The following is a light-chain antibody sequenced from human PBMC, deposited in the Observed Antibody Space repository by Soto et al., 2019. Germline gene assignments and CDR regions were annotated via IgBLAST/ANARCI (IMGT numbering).Light chain of an antibody. CDR2: LNIDGSH. V-gene: IGLV4-69*01. CDR1: SGHSSYA. J-gene: IGLJ2*01. Sequence: QLVLTQSPSASASLGASVKLTCTLSSGHSSYAIAWHQQQPEKGPRYLMKLNIDGSHTKGDGIPGRFSGSSSGAERYLTISSLQSEDEADYYCQTWGTGIVVFGGGTKVTVL. CDR3: QTWGTGIVV.